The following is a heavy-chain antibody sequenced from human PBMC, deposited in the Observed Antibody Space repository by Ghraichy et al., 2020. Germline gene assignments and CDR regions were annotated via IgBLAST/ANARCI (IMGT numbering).Heavy chain of an antibody. J-gene: IGHJ3*02. Sequence: ETLSLTCTVSGGSISSYYWSWIRQPPGKGLEWIGYIYYSGSTNYNPSLKSRVTISVDTSKNQFSLKLSSVTAADTAVYYCASYDSSLDAFDIWGQGTMVTVSS. D-gene: IGHD3-22*01. CDR2: IYYSGST. V-gene: IGHV4-59*01. CDR3: ASYDSSLDAFDI. CDR1: GGSISSYY.